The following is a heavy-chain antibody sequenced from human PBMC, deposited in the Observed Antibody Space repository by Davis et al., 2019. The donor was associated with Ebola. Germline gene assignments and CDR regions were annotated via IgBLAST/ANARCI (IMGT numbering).Heavy chain of an antibody. CDR2: ISYDGSNK. CDR1: GFTFSSYA. Sequence: PGGSLRLSCAASGFTFSSYAMHWVRQAPGKGLEWVAVISYDGSNKYYADSVKGRFTISRDNSKNTLYLQMNSLRAEDTAVYYCARWYSSGSFDYWGQGTLVTVSS. D-gene: IGHD6-19*01. V-gene: IGHV3-30*04. CDR3: ARWYSSGSFDY. J-gene: IGHJ4*02.